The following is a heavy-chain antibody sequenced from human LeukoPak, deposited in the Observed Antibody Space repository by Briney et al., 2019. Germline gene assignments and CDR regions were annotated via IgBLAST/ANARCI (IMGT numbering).Heavy chain of an antibody. D-gene: IGHD5-12*01. Sequence: ASVKVSCKASGYTFTSYGISWVRQAPGQGLEWMGWISVYNGNTNYAQKLQGRVTMTTDTSTRTAYMELRSLRFDDTAVYYCARDSGYSGYVLFDYWGQGTLATVSS. CDR3: ARDSGYSGYVLFDY. CDR2: ISVYNGNT. J-gene: IGHJ4*02. V-gene: IGHV1-18*01. CDR1: GYTFTSYG.